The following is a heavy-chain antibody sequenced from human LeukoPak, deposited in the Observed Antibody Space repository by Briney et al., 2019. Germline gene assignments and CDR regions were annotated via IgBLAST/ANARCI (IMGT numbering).Heavy chain of an antibody. CDR2: IIGSGST. J-gene: IGHJ4*02. CDR3: ATRGTYYYDNSGYWGFDY. V-gene: IGHV3-23*01. D-gene: IGHD3-22*01. Sequence: GGSLRLSCAASGFTFSIYAMSWVRQAPGKGLEWVSGIIGSGSTYYADSVKGRFTISRDNSKNTLYLQMNSLRVEDTAVYYCATRGTYYYDNSGYWGFDYWGQGTLVTVSS. CDR1: GFTFSIYA.